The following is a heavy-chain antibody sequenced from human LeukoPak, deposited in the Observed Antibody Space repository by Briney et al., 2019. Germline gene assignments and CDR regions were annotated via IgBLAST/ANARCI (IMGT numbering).Heavy chain of an antibody. J-gene: IGHJ4*02. CDR3: ARDRITMVRGVILGY. D-gene: IGHD3-10*01. CDR1: GYIITAYN. CDR2: IDPSGGNT. V-gene: IGHV1-46*01. Sequence: ASVKVSCKASGYIITAYNMHWVRQAPGQGLEWMGVIDPSGGNTNYAQKFQGRVTMTRDMSTSTVYMELSSLRSEDTAVYYCARDRITMVRGVILGYWGQGTLVTVSS.